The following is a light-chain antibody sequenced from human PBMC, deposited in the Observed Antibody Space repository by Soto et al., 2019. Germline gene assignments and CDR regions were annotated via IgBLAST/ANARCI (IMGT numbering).Light chain of an antibody. Sequence: EIVLTQSPVTLSLSPGERATLSCRASQSVSSSNLAWYQQKTGQAPRLLIYGTSSRATGIPDRFSGSGSGTDFTLTISRLEPEDFAVYYCQQYCTSPPYTFGQGTKLEIK. CDR1: QSVSSSN. V-gene: IGKV3-20*01. CDR2: GTS. CDR3: QQYCTSPPYT. J-gene: IGKJ2*01.